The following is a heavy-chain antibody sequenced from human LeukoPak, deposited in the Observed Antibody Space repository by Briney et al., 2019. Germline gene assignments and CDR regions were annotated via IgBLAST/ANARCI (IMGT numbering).Heavy chain of an antibody. J-gene: IGHJ6*02. CDR2: INSDGSIT. CDR1: GFTFTTYW. V-gene: IGHV3-74*01. CDR3: AKKDV. Sequence: PGGSLRLSCAASGFTFTTYWMHLVRQAPGKGLVWVSHINSDGSITSYADSVNGRFTISRDNAKNTLYLQMNSLRAEDTAVYYCAKKDVWGQGTTVTVSS.